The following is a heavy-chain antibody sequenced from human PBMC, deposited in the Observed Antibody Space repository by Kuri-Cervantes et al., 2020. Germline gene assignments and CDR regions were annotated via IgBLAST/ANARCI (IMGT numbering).Heavy chain of an antibody. V-gene: IGHV3-30-3*01. CDR3: ARRYYDFWSGYPRVGWFDP. CDR1: GFTFSSYA. CDR2: ISYDGSNK. D-gene: IGHD3-3*01. J-gene: IGHJ5*02. Sequence: GESLKISCAASGFTFSSYAMHWVRQAPGKGLEWVAVISYDGSNKYYADSVKGRFTISRDNSKNTLYLQMNSLRAEDTAVYYCARRYYDFWSGYPRVGWFDPWGQGTLVTVS.